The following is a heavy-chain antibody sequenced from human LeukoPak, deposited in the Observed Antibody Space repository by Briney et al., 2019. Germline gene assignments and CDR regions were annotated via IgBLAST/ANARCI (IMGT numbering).Heavy chain of an antibody. V-gene: IGHV3-23*01. CDR3: AKHSHDGSASYYEVQLDY. D-gene: IGHD3-22*01. CDR1: GFTFTSFA. CDR2: ISRSGVAT. Sequence: GGSLRLSCGASGFTFTSFAISWVPQAPGKGLEWLSTISRSGVATYYANSVEGRFTISRDNSKNTVYLQMNSLRAEDTAIYYCAKHSHDGSASYYEVQLDYWGQGTLVTVSS. J-gene: IGHJ4*02.